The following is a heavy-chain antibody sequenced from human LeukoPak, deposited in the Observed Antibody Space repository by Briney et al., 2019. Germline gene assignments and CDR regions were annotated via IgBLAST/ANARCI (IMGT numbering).Heavy chain of an antibody. D-gene: IGHD2-15*01. V-gene: IGHV3-30-3*01. CDR3: ARGVLGYCSGGSCYLDY. Sequence: GRSLRLSCAASGFTFSSYAMHWVRQAPGKGLEWVAVISYDGSNKYYADSVKGRFTISRDNSKNTLYLQMNSLRAEDTAAYYCARGVLGYCSGGSCYLDYWGQGTLVTVSS. CDR1: GFTFSSYA. J-gene: IGHJ4*02. CDR2: ISYDGSNK.